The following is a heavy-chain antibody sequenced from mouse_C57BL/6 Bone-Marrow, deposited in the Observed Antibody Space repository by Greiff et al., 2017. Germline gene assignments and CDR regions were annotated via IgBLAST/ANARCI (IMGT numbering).Heavy chain of an antibody. CDR1: GYTFTDYN. CDR3: ASPTYDYDLSNYYAMDD. D-gene: IGHD2-4*01. V-gene: IGHV1-22*01. Sequence: VQLQQSGPELVKPGASVKMSCKASGYTFTDYNMHWVKQSHGKSLEWIGYINPNNGGTSYNQKFKGKATLTVNKSSSTAYMELRSLTSEDSAVYYCASPTYDYDLSNYYAMDDWGQGTSVTVSS. CDR2: INPNNGGT. J-gene: IGHJ4*01.